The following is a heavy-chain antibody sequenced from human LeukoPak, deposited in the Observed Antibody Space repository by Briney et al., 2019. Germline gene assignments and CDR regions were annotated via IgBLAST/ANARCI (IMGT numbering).Heavy chain of an antibody. Sequence: PGGSLRLSRAASGFTFSNYAMSWVRQAPGKGLEWVSTISGSGGSTYYADSVKGRFTISRDNSKNTLYLQMNSLRAEDTAVYYCAKDDVGWFGELTWSDYWGQGTLVTVSS. CDR1: GFTFSNYA. V-gene: IGHV3-23*01. CDR2: ISGSGGST. CDR3: AKDDVGWFGELTWSDY. D-gene: IGHD3-10*01. J-gene: IGHJ4*02.